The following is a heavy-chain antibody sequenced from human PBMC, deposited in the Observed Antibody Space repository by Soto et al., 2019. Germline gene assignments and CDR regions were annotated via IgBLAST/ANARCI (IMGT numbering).Heavy chain of an antibody. V-gene: IGHV1-18*04. D-gene: IGHD1-26*01. CDR1: GYTCTSYG. J-gene: IGHJ6*02. Sequence: QVHLVQSGAEVRKPGASVEVSCKASGYTCTSYGVSWLRQAPGQGLEWMGWISIYNGNTIYAQKFQGRVTMSTHTDTNIAYMQLRSLRSDDTAVYYWAREHHSGGSSSGMDVWGQGTTVTVSS. CDR3: AREHHSGGSSSGMDV. CDR2: ISIYNGNT.